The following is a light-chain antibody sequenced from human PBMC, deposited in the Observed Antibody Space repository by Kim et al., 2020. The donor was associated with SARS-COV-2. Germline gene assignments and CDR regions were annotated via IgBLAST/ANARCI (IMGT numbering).Light chain of an antibody. CDR2: KAS. CDR3: QQYNSYPWT. J-gene: IGKJ1*01. V-gene: IGKV1-5*03. CDR1: QSISSW. Sequence: ASVGDRVTLTCRASQSISSWLAWYKQKPGKAPKLLIYKASSLESGVPSRVSGSGSGTEFTLTISRLQPDDFATYYCQQYNSYPWTFGQGTKVDIK.